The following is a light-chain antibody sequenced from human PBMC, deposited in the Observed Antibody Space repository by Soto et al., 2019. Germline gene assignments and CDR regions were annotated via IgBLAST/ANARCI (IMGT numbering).Light chain of an antibody. CDR3: QQYSDFLIS. Sequence: DIQMTQSPSTLSASVGDRVTITCRASQSISRSLAWYQQKPGKAPSLLIYDASSLEGGVPSRFSGSGFGTEFTLIFTSFQPADFATYYCQQYSDFLISFGPGTTVDFK. CDR2: DAS. J-gene: IGKJ3*01. V-gene: IGKV1-5*01. CDR1: QSISRS.